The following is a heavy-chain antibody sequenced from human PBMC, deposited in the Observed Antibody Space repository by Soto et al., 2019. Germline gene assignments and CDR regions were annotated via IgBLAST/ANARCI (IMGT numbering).Heavy chain of an antibody. Sequence: ASVKVSGKASGYTFTSYYMHWVRQAPGQGLEWMGLINPSGGSRSYAQKFQGRVTMTRDTSTSTVYMEMSSRRSEDTAVYYCGRARWSGYYNYWGQGTLVTVSS. CDR2: INPSGGSR. CDR3: GRARWSGYYNY. CDR1: GYTFTSYY. J-gene: IGHJ4*02. V-gene: IGHV1-46*01. D-gene: IGHD3-3*01.